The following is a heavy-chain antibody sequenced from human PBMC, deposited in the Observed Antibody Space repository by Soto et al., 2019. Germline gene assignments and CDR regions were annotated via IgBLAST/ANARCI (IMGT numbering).Heavy chain of an antibody. J-gene: IGHJ4*02. CDR3: ARYDFWTLPE. CDR1: GGSISTYY. D-gene: IGHD3-3*01. V-gene: IGHV4-59*01. CDR2: IYYSGTT. Sequence: LSLPCTVSGGSISTYYWSWIRQPPGKGLEWIGYIYYSGTTNYNPSLKSRVTISVDTSKNQFSLRLSSVTAADTAFYYCARYDFWTLPEWGQGTLVRVSS.